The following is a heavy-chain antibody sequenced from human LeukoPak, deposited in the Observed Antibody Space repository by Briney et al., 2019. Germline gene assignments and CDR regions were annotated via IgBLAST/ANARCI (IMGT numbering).Heavy chain of an antibody. D-gene: IGHD1-1*01. J-gene: IGHJ4*02. CDR2: ISYDGSNK. CDR1: GFTFSSYG. V-gene: IGHV3-30*19. Sequence: GGSLRLSCAASGFTFSSYGMHWVRQAPGKGLEWVAVISYDGSNKYYADSVKGRFTISRDNSKNTLYLQMNSLRAEDTAVYYCARGPAGYNWGQGTLVTVSS. CDR3: ARGPAGYN.